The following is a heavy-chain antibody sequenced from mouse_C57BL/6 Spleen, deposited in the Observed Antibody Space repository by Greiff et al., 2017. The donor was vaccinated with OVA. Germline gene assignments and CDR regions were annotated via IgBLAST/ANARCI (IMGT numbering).Heavy chain of an antibody. J-gene: IGHJ2*01. Sequence: QVHVKQSGAELVKPGASVKISCKASGYAFSSYWMNWVKQRPGKGLEWIGQIYPGDGDTNYNGKFKGKATLTADKSSSTAYMQLSSLTSEDSAVYFCARYGTGNDFDYWGQGTTLTVSS. CDR3: ARYGTGNDFDY. D-gene: IGHD4-1*01. CDR1: GYAFSSYW. CDR2: IYPGDGDT. V-gene: IGHV1-80*01.